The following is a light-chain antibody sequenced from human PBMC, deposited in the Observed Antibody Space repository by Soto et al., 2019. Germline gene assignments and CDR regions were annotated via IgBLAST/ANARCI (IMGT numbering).Light chain of an antibody. CDR3: HQFGSSPQT. CDR1: QSVNSNH. V-gene: IGKV3-20*01. CDR2: GPS. J-gene: IGKJ1*01. Sequence: EIVLTQSPGTLSLSPGGRATLSCRASQSVNSNHIAWYQQKPGQAPRLLIYGPSSRATGIPERFSGSWSRTDCTLSISRLEPEDVAVYFCHQFGSSPQTFGHGTKVDIK.